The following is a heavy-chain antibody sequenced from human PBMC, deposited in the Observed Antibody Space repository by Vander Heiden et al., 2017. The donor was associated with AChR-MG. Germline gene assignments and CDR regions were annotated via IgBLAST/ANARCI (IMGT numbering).Heavy chain of an antibody. D-gene: IGHD5-18*01. V-gene: IGHV4-34*01. CDR1: GGSFSDHY. CDR2: INHSGST. CDR3: ARLHFRYSRGYYGMDV. J-gene: IGHJ6*02. Sequence: QVQLQQWGAGLLKPSETLSLTCAVSGGSFSDHYWRWIRNPPGKGLEWIGEINHSGSTNYNPYLKSRVTISKDTSKNQFSVKLSSVTAADTAVYYCARLHFRYSRGYYGMDVWGQGTTVTVSS.